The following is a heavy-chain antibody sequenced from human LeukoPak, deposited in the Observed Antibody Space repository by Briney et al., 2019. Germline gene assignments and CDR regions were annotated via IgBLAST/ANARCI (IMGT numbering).Heavy chain of an antibody. V-gene: IGHV1-46*01. J-gene: IGHJ4*02. Sequence: ASVKVSCKASGYTFTSYGISWVRQAPGQGLEWMGIINPSSGSTSHAQKFQGRVTMTRDTPTSTVYMELSSLRSEDTAVYYCASSELGYCSGGNCYSFDYWGQGTLVTVSS. D-gene: IGHD2-15*01. CDR3: ASSELGYCSGGNCYSFDY. CDR1: GYTFTSYG. CDR2: INPSSGST.